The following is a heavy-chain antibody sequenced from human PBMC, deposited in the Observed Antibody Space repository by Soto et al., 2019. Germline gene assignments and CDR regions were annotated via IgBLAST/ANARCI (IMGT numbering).Heavy chain of an antibody. V-gene: IGHV3-48*02. CDR2: ISSSSSTI. CDR1: GFTFRSYS. J-gene: IGHJ4*02. Sequence: RLSCGAPGFTFRSYSMKWGRQAPGKGLEWVSYISSSSSTIYYADSVKGRFTISRDNAKNSLYLQMNSLRDEDTAVYYCARSSGSYKDYWGQGTLVTVSS. CDR3: ARSSGSYKDY. D-gene: IGHD1-26*01.